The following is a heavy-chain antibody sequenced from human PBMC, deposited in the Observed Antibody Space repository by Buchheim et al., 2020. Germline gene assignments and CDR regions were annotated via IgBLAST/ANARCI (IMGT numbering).Heavy chain of an antibody. CDR1: GFTFRSYA. J-gene: IGHJ4*02. CDR2: VSSDGTNK. V-gene: IGHV3-30-3*02. D-gene: IGHD2-2*01. Sequence: QVQLVESGGGVVQPGRSLRLSCAASGFTFRSYAMYWVRQAPGEGLEWVALVSSDGTNKYYADSVKGRFTISRDNSKNTLYLQMNSLRAEDTAVYYCAKYCISTSCSAREFDYWGQGTL. CDR3: AKYCISTSCSAREFDY.